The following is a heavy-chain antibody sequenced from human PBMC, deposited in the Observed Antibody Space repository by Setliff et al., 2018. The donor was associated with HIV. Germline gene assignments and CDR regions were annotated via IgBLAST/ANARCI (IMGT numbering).Heavy chain of an antibody. CDR3: AKDSDSSGWYHYYGMDV. J-gene: IGHJ6*02. V-gene: IGHV3-30*02. CDR1: GFTFSSYG. D-gene: IGHD6-19*01. CDR2: IWYDGSNK. Sequence: GGSLRLSCAASGFTFSSYGMHWVRQAPGKGLEWVAAIWYDGSNKYYADSVKGRFTISRDNSKNTLYLQMNSLRAEDTAVYYCAKDSDSSGWYHYYGMDVWGQGTTVTVSS.